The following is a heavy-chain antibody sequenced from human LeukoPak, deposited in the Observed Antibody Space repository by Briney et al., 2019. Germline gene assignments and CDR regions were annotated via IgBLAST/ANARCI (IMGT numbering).Heavy chain of an antibody. CDR3: AREGGGYSGYDRFDY. CDR2: INPSGGST. D-gene: IGHD5-12*01. V-gene: IGHV1-46*01. J-gene: IGHJ4*02. CDR1: GYTFTSYY. Sequence: ASVKVSCKASGYTFTSYYMHWVRQAPGQGLEWMGIINPSGGSTSYAQKFQGRVTMTRDTSISTAYMELSRLRSDDTAVYYCAREGGGYSGYDRFDYWGQGTLVTVSS.